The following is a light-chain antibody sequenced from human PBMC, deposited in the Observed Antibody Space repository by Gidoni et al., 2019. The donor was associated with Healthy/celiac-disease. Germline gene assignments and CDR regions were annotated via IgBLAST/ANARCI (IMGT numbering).Light chain of an antibody. V-gene: IGKV4-1*01. CDR1: QSVLYSSNNKNY. Sequence: DLLMTPSPYSLAVSLGESATINCKSSQSVLYSSNNKNYLAWYQQKPGQPPKLLIYWASTRESGVPDRFSGSGSGTDFTLTISSLQAEDVAVYYCQQYYSTPCTFGQGTKVEIK. CDR2: WAS. CDR3: QQYYSTPCT. J-gene: IGKJ1*01.